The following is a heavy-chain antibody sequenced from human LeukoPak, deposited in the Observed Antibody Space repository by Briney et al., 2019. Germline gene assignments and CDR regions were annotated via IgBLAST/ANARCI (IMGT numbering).Heavy chain of an antibody. CDR3: ARGRRGNYSQDY. CDR2: LWSGATT. CDR1: GASIRSDTYY. D-gene: IGHD1-26*01. Sequence: SETLSLTCTVSGASIRSDTYYWAWIRQPPGKGLEWIGSLWSGATTYYNPSLTSRVTIAVDTSKNQFSLILPSVAAADTAVHYCARGRRGNYSQDYWGQGTLVTVSS. V-gene: IGHV4-39*07. J-gene: IGHJ4*02.